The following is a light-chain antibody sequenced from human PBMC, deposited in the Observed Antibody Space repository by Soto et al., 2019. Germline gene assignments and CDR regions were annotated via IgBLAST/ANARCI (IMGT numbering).Light chain of an antibody. CDR3: AAWDDSLSGPRV. V-gene: IGLV1-47*01. J-gene: IGLJ3*02. Sequence: QSVLTQPPSASGTPGQRVTISCSGSSSNIGSNYVYWYQQLLGTAPKLLIYRNNQRPSGVPDRFSGSKSGTSASLAISGLRSEDEADYYCAAWDDSLSGPRVFGGGTKLTVL. CDR1: SSNIGSNY. CDR2: RNN.